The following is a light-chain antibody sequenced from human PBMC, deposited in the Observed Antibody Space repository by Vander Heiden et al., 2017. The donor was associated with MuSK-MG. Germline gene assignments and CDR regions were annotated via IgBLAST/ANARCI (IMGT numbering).Light chain of an antibody. V-gene: IGKV2-28*01. CDR2: LGS. CDR1: QSLLHSNGYNY. J-gene: IGKJ2*01. CDR3: MQALQTPRT. Sequence: DIVMTQYPLSLPVTPGEPASISCRSSQSLLHSNGYNYLDWYLQKPGQSPQLLIFLGSNRASGVPDRFSGSGSGTDFTLKISRVEPEDVGVYYCMQALQTPRTFGQGTKLEIK.